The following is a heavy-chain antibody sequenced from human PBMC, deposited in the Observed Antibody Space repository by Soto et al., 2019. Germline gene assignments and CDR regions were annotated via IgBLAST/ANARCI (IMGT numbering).Heavy chain of an antibody. CDR1: GFAFNNQD. CDR2: ITASGSHT. Sequence: EVQVLESGGGLVQPGGSLRLSCVASGFAFNNQDMCWVRQAPGKGLEWVSGITASGSHTYYADSVKGRFTISRDNSKNTFYWKMNSLRADYTAVYFCAKDAPRSSGWFYFDHWGQGTLVTVSS. V-gene: IGHV3-23*01. CDR3: AKDAPRSSGWFYFDH. D-gene: IGHD6-19*01. J-gene: IGHJ4*02.